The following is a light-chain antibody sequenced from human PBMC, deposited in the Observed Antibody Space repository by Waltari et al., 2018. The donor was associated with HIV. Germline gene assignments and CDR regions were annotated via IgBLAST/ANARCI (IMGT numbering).Light chain of an antibody. CDR1: SSNIGNNY. J-gene: IGLJ3*02. Sequence: QSVLTQPPSVSAAPGQKVTISCSGSSSNIGNNYVSWYQQLPGTAPKLPIYENNKRPSGILDRFSGSKSGTSATLGITVLQTGDEADYYCGTWDSSLSAWVFGGGTKLTVL. CDR3: GTWDSSLSAWV. CDR2: ENN. V-gene: IGLV1-51*02.